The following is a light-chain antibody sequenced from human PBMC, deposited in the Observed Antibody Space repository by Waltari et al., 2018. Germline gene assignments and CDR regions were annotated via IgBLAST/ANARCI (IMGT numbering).Light chain of an antibody. V-gene: IGLV2-14*03. J-gene: IGLJ2*01. Sequence: QSALSQPASVSGCPGQSITISCTGASSDVGGHDYVSWYQQHPGKAPKLIIRDVNNRPSGVSNRFSGSKSGNTASLTISGLQAEDEADYYCSSYSTSSSLILFGEGTKVTVL. CDR3: SSYSTSSSLIL. CDR2: DVN. CDR1: SSDVGGHDY.